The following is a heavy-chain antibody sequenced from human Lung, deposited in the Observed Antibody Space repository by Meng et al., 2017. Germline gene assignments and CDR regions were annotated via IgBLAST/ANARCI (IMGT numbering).Heavy chain of an antibody. CDR2: IDPKSGDT. CDR3: ARDEDISAAGKLFGDY. J-gene: IGHJ4*02. CDR1: GYNCPDYW. Sequence: QGPLVQSGAEVTKPGASVKVACKHSGYNCPDYWLHWVRRAPGQGLEWMGHIDPKSGDTRYAQKFQGRVTMTGDTSIGTAYMELTGLRSDDTALYYCARDEDISAAGKLFGDYWGQGTLVTVSS. V-gene: IGHV1-2*06. D-gene: IGHD6-13*01.